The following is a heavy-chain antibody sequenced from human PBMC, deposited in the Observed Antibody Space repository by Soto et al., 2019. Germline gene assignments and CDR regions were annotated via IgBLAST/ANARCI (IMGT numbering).Heavy chain of an antibody. CDR2: IRQDSSER. J-gene: IGHJ4*02. Sequence: EVQLVESGGGLVQPGGSLRLSCAASGFTFSDSWMSWVRQIPGKGLEWVANIRQDSSERNYVDSVKGRFTISRDNAKNSLYLQMNSLRADDTAIYYCAIGDYFEYWGQGTLVSVSS. CDR3: AIGDYFEY. CDR1: GFTFSDSW. V-gene: IGHV3-7*03.